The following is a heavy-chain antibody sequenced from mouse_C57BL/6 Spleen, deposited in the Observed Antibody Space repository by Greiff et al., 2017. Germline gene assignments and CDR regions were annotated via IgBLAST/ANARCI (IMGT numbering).Heavy chain of an antibody. J-gene: IGHJ4*01. D-gene: IGHD6-1*01. CDR1: GYTFTSYW. CDR2: IDPSDSYT. Sequence: VQLQQPGAELVMPGASVKLSCKASGYTFTSYWMHWVKQRPGQGLEWIGEIDPSDSYTNYNQKFKGKSTLTVDKSSSTAYMQLSSLTSEDSAVYSCARAPAGAMDYWGKGTSVTVSS. CDR3: ARAPAGAMDY. V-gene: IGHV1-69*01.